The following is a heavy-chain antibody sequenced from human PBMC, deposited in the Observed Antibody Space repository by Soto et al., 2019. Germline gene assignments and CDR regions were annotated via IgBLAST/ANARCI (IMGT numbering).Heavy chain of an antibody. D-gene: IGHD6-13*01. V-gene: IGHV4-39*01. J-gene: IGHJ4*02. CDR3: ARLRPLYSRSWREDYVDF. Sequence: SETLSLTCAVSGGSSRQSSYFWGWIRQPPGKGPEWIASVYYSGTPYYSPSLKSRVTISIDTSKTQISLKVRSVTAADTAMYYCARLRPLYSRSWREDYVDFWGQGTLVTVSS. CDR1: GGSSRQSSYF. CDR2: VYYSGTP.